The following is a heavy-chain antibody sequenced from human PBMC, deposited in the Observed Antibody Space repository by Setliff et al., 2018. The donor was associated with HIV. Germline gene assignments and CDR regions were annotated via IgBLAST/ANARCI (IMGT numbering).Heavy chain of an antibody. CDR1: GFSFSSYN. CDR2: ISSSSSTI. Sequence: GGSLRLSCAASGFSFSSYNMNWVRQAPGKGLEWVSYISSSSSTIYYADSVKGRFTISRDNAKNSLYLQMNSLRAEDTAVYYCARDLPRPQQLVQDNWFDPWGQGTLVTVSS. V-gene: IGHV3-48*01. CDR3: ARDLPRPQQLVQDNWFDP. D-gene: IGHD6-13*01. J-gene: IGHJ5*02.